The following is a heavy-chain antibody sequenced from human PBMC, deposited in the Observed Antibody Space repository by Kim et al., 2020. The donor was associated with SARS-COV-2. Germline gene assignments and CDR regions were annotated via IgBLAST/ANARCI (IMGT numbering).Heavy chain of an antibody. Sequence: GGSLRLSCTASGFTFGDYAMSWVRQAPGKGLEWVGFIRSKAYGGTTEYAATVKGRFTISSDDSKSIAHLQMNSLKTEDTAVYYCTRGGAGYYHYYYMDVCGKETTVTVSS. D-gene: IGHD3-16*01. CDR3: TRGGAGYYHYYYMDV. J-gene: IGHJ6*03. CDR1: GFTFGDYA. CDR2: IRSKAYGGTT. V-gene: IGHV3-49*04.